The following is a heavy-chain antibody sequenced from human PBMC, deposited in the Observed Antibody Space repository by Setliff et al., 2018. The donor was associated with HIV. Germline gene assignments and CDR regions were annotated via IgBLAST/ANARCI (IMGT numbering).Heavy chain of an antibody. J-gene: IGHJ4*02. CDR2: IYTSGST. V-gene: IGHV4-61*09. D-gene: IGHD6-6*01. CDR1: GGSISSGSYY. CDR3: AREYSSSLYADY. Sequence: KTSETLSLTCTVSGGSISSGSYYWSWIRQPAGKGLEWIGHIYTSGSTNYNPSLKSRVTISVDTSKNQFSLKLSSVTAADTAVYYCAREYSSSLYADYWGQGTLVTVSS.